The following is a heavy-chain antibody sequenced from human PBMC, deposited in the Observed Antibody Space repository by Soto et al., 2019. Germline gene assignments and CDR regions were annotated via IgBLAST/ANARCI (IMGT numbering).Heavy chain of an antibody. D-gene: IGHD6-13*01. J-gene: IGHJ4*02. Sequence: QVQLVESGGGVVQPGRSLRLSCAASGFIFSSYGMHWVRQAPGKGLEWVAVISYDGSKKNYVDSVKGRFTISRDNSKNTVDLQMNSLRPEDTAVYYCAKRVAAAWHLDHWGQGTLVTVSS. CDR2: ISYDGSKK. CDR3: AKRVAAAWHLDH. V-gene: IGHV3-30*18. CDR1: GFIFSSYG.